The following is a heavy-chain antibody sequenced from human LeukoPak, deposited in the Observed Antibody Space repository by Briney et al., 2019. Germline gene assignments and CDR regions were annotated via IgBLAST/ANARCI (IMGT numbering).Heavy chain of an antibody. Sequence: PGGSLRLSCAASGFTFSSYAMSWVRQAPGKGLVWVSRINSDGSSTSYADSVKGRFTISRDNAKNTLYLQMNSLRAEDTAVYYCARDLDWGGFDYWGQGTLVTVSS. CDR1: GFTFSSYA. D-gene: IGHD3/OR15-3a*01. CDR3: ARDLDWGGFDY. V-gene: IGHV3-74*01. CDR2: INSDGSST. J-gene: IGHJ4*02.